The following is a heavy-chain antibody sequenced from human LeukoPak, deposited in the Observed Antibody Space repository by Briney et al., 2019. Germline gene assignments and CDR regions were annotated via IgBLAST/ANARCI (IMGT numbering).Heavy chain of an antibody. CDR1: GFTLRSYW. J-gene: IGHJ4*02. V-gene: IGHV3-74*01. Sequence: GGSLRLSCAAAGFTLRSYWMHWDRQAPGKELVWVARIKTDGISTSYADSVKGRFTISRDNAKNTLYLQMNSLRVEDTAVYYSTKDTLGTHDYWGQRTLVTVSS. D-gene: IGHD1-1*01. CDR3: TKDTLGTHDY. CDR2: IKTDGIST.